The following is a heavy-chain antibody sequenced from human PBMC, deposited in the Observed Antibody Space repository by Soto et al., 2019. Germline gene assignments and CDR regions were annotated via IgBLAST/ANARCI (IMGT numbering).Heavy chain of an antibody. D-gene: IGHD3-22*01. Sequence: HPGGSLRLSCAASGFTFSSYAMHWVRQAPGKGLEWVAVISYDGSNKYYADSVKGRFTISRDNSKNTLYLQMNSLRAEDTAVYYCARVLTMIVVVFAFDIWGQGTMVTVSS. J-gene: IGHJ3*02. CDR2: ISYDGSNK. V-gene: IGHV3-30-3*01. CDR1: GFTFSSYA. CDR3: ARVLTMIVVVFAFDI.